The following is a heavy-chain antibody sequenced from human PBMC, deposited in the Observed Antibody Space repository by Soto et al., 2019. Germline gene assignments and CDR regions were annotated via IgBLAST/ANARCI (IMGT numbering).Heavy chain of an antibody. CDR3: ARALVLGVGALSQ. J-gene: IGHJ4*02. Sequence: QVQLVESGGGLVKPEGSLRLSCAASGFTFSAYYMSWIRQAPGKGLEWVSYISDSGSLTHYGDSVKGRFTISRDNAKASLYLQMDSLRAADTAIYYCARALVLGVGALSQWGPGTLVTVSS. D-gene: IGHD1-26*01. CDR2: ISDSGSLT. CDR1: GFTFSAYY. V-gene: IGHV3-11*01.